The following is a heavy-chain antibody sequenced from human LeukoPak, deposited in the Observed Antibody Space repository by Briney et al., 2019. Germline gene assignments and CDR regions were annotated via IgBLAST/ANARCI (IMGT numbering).Heavy chain of an antibody. D-gene: IGHD5-24*01. Sequence: GGSLRLSCAASGFTFSSYGMHWVRQAPGKGLEGVAVIWYDGSNKYYADSVKGRFTISRDNYKNTLYLQMNSLRAEDTAVYYCARARDGYRTDYFDYWGQGTLVTVSS. V-gene: IGHV3-33*01. J-gene: IGHJ4*02. CDR1: GFTFSSYG. CDR2: IWYDGSNK. CDR3: ARARDGYRTDYFDY.